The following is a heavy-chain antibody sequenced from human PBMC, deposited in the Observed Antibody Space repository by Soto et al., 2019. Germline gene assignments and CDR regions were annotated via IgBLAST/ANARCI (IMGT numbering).Heavy chain of an antibody. V-gene: IGHV3-33*01. D-gene: IGHD5-18*01. CDR2: IWYDGSNK. Sequence: QVQLVESGGGVVQPGRSLRLSCAASGFTFSSYGMHWVRQAPGKGLEWVAVIWYDGSNKYYADSVKGRFTISRDHSKNTLYLQMNSLRAEDTAVYYCARVDAADTGIDYWGQGTLVSVSS. CDR1: GFTFSSYG. CDR3: ARVDAADTGIDY. J-gene: IGHJ4*02.